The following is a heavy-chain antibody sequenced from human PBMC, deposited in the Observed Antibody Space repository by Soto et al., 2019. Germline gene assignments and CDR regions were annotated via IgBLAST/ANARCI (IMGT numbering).Heavy chain of an antibody. CDR1: GGTFSSYA. D-gene: IGHD2-2*01. Sequence: VASVKVSCKASGGTFSSYAISWVRQAPGQGLEWMGGIIPIFGTANYAQKFQGRVTITADESTSTAYMELSSLRSEDTAVYYCARAGVPAAFPYYYYGMDVWGQGTTVTVSS. CDR3: ARAGVPAAFPYYYYGMDV. J-gene: IGHJ6*02. CDR2: IIPIFGTA. V-gene: IGHV1-69*13.